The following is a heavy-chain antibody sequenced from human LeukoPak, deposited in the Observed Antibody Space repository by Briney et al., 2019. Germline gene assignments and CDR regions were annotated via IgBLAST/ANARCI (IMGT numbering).Heavy chain of an antibody. V-gene: IGHV3-7*01. CDR3: ARVRPMTTVTTGIDP. J-gene: IGHJ5*02. Sequence: GGSLRLSCEGSGFTFRSHWMSWVRQAPGKGLEWVANIHQYGGEKYYVGSVRGRFSISRDNAKNSLYLEMNSLRAEDTAVYYCARVRPMTTVTTGIDPWGQGTLVTVSS. CDR1: GFTFRSHW. CDR2: IHQYGGEK. D-gene: IGHD4-17*01.